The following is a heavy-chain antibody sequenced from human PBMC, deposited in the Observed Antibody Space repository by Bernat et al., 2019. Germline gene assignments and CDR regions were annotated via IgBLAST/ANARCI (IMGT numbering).Heavy chain of an antibody. V-gene: IGHV1-18*01. CDR2: ISAYNGNT. CDR3: ASVIGGVLEWLRSYGMDV. CDR1: GYTFTSYG. J-gene: IGHJ6*02. D-gene: IGHD3-3*01. Sequence: QVQLVQSGAEVKKPGASVKVSCKASGYTFTSYGISWVRQAPGQGLEWMGWISAYNGNTNCAQKLQGRVTMTTEPSTSTAYMALRRLRSDDTAVYYCASVIGGVLEWLRSYGMDVWGQGTTVTVSS.